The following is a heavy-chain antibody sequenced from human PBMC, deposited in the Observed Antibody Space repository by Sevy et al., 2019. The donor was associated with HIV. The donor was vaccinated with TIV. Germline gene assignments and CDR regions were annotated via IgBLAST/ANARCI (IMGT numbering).Heavy chain of an antibody. CDR1: GFTFSTYA. Sequence: GGSLRLSCTASGFTFSTYAMYWVRQAPGKGLEWVAVISDDGNNKDYADSVKGRFTVSRDNSKNTLYLQMYSLRAEDTAVYYCASHYYGTTGCDYPLDYWGQGTLVTVSS. CDR2: ISDDGNNK. D-gene: IGHD3-22*01. V-gene: IGHV3-30*04. CDR3: ASHYYGTTGCDYPLDY. J-gene: IGHJ4*02.